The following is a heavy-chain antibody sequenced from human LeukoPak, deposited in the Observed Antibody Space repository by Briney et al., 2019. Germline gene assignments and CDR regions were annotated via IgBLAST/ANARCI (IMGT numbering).Heavy chain of an antibody. J-gene: IGHJ4*02. CDR2: ISYDGSNK. CDR3: ARGGYDFWSGYYSQFDY. Sequence: GGSLRLSCAASGFTFSSYAMHWVRQAPGKGLEWVAVISYDGSNKYYADSVKGRFTISRDNSKNTLYLQMNSLRAEDTAVYYCARGGYDFWSGYYSQFDYWGQGTLVTVSS. CDR1: GFTFSSYA. D-gene: IGHD3-3*01. V-gene: IGHV3-30*04.